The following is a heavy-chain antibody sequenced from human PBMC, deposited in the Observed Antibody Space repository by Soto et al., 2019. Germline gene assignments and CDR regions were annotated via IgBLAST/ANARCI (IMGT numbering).Heavy chain of an antibody. CDR3: ARGRYGGNPHYYYYGMDV. D-gene: IGHD4-17*01. J-gene: IGHJ6*02. Sequence: QVQLVQSGAEVKKPGSSVKVSCKASGGTFSSYAISWVRQAPGQGLEWMGGIIPIFGTANYAQKFQGRVTITADESTSTAYMELSSLRSEDTAVYYCARGRYGGNPHYYYYGMDVWGQGTTVTVSS. CDR1: GGTFSSYA. V-gene: IGHV1-69*12. CDR2: IIPIFGTA.